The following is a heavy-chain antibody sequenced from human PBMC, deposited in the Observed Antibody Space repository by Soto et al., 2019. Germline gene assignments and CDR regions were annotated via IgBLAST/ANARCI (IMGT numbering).Heavy chain of an antibody. Sequence: EVQLVESGGGLVQPGGSLRLSCAASGFTFSSSWMAWVRQAPGKGPEWVATINPDGSQKSYVDSVRGRFTISRDNAKNSLYLQMNNLRAEDTAVYFCAWDSYRRFDYWGQGALVTVSS. D-gene: IGHD4-4*01. CDR2: INPDGSQK. J-gene: IGHJ4*02. CDR1: GFTFSSSW. CDR3: AWDSYRRFDY. V-gene: IGHV3-7*04.